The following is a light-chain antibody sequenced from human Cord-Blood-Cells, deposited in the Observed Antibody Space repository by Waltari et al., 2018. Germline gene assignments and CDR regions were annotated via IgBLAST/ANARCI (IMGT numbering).Light chain of an antibody. Sequence: VLKPPPSVSGAPGQSATISCTGSHSNIGASYAVHWYQHPPGTAPKLLIYCNSNRPSGVPDRFSGAKSGTSASLAITGLQAEDEADYYCQSYDSSLSGSVFGGGTKLTVL. CDR3: QSYDSSLSGSV. J-gene: IGLJ3*02. CDR1: HSNIGASYA. CDR2: CNS. V-gene: IGLV1-40*01.